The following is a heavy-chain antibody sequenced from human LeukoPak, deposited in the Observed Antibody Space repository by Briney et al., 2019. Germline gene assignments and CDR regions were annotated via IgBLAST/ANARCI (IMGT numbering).Heavy chain of an antibody. Sequence: PGGSLRLSCAASGFTFSSYGMHWVRQAPGKGLEWVAFIRYDGSNKYYADSVKGRFTISRDNSKNTLYLQMNSLRAEDTAVYYCASSPAHSGYYYGYWGQGTLVTVSS. CDR1: GFTFSSYG. CDR3: ASSPAHSGYYYGY. V-gene: IGHV3-30*02. J-gene: IGHJ4*02. CDR2: IRYDGSNK. D-gene: IGHD3-22*01.